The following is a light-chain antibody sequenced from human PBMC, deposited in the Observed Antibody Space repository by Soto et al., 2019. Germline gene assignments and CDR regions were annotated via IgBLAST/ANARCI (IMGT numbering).Light chain of an antibody. V-gene: IGKV1-27*01. CDR2: DAS. CDR3: QNYNSVPLT. CDR1: QGIGIY. J-gene: IGKJ4*01. Sequence: DLQMTQSPSSLSASVGDRVTITCRASQGIGIYLAWFLQRPGQVPELLIFDASTLHSGVPSRFRGSGSGTDFTLTISSLQPEDFATYYCQNYNSVPLTFGGGTKVEIK.